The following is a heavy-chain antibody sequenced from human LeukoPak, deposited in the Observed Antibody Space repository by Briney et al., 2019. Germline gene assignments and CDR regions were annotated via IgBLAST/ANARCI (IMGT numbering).Heavy chain of an antibody. CDR2: ISVYNGNT. D-gene: IGHD6-19*01. CDR3: ARAVAGI. V-gene: IGHV1-18*01. Sequence: ASVKVSCKASGYSLTTYGISWVRQAPGQGLEWMGWISVYNGNTNYAQKFQGRVTMTTDTSTSTAYMELSSLRSEDTAVYYCARAVAGIWGQGTMVTVSS. J-gene: IGHJ3*02. CDR1: GYSLTTYG.